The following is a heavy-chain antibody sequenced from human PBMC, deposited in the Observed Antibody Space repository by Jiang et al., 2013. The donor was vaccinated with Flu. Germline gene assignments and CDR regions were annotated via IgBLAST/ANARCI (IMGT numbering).Heavy chain of an antibody. Sequence: VQLVESGAEVKKPGASVKVSCKASGHILTSQYIHWVRQAPGQGLEWMGIIYPSGDSTRYAQKFQGRVTMTRDPSTTTVNMELNSLRSEDTAVYFCAKGPYSSGRFDYWGQGTLVTVS. V-gene: IGHV1-46*01. J-gene: IGHJ4*02. CDR1: GHILTSQY. CDR2: IYPSGDST. D-gene: IGHD6-19*01. CDR3: AKGPYSSGRFDY.